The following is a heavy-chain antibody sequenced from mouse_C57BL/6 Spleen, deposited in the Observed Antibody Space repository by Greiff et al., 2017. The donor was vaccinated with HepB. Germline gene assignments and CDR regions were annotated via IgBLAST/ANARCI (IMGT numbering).Heavy chain of an antibody. D-gene: IGHD4-1*01. J-gene: IGHJ2*01. CDR2: IYPGDGDT. CDR1: GYAFSSSW. V-gene: IGHV1-82*01. Sequence: QVQLQQSGPELVKPGASVKISCKASGYAFSSSWMNWVKQRPGKGLEWIGRIYPGDGDTNYNGKFKGKATLTADKSSSTAYMQLSSLTSEDSAVYFCASPLNWDGYFDYWGQGTTLTVSS. CDR3: ASPLNWDGYFDY.